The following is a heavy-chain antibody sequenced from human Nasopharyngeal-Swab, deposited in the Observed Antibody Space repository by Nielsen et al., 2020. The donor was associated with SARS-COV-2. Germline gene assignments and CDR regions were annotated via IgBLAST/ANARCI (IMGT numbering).Heavy chain of an antibody. D-gene: IGHD5-12*01. Sequence: SETLSLTCTVSGGSISPYYWSWVRQSPGKGLEWIGYIYYTGGTSYNPSLNSRVIISLQTSENQFSLTLDSVTAADTAVYYCGRIGGYGGAIEYWGQGSLVTVSS. CDR2: IYYTGGT. CDR3: GRIGGYGGAIEY. V-gene: IGHV4-59*08. J-gene: IGHJ4*02. CDR1: GGSISPYY.